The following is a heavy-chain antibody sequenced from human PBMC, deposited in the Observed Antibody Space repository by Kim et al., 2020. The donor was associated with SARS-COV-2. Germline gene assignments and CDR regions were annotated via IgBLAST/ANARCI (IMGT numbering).Heavy chain of an antibody. CDR2: ISGDGGST. D-gene: IGHD3-10*01. Sequence: GGSLRLSCAASGFTFDDYAMHWVRQAPGKGLEWVSLISGDGGSTYYADSVKGRFTISRDNSKNSLYLQMNSLRTEDTALYYCAPLTYYYGSGSYDGMDVWGQGTTVTVSS. J-gene: IGHJ6*02. CDR1: GFTFDDYA. CDR3: APLTYYYGSGSYDGMDV. V-gene: IGHV3-43*02.